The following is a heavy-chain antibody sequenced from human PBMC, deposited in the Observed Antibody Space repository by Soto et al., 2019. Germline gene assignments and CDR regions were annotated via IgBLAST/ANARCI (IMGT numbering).Heavy chain of an antibody. D-gene: IGHD1-1*01. V-gene: IGHV3-74*01. J-gene: IGHJ4*02. CDR3: ARGGLEPFDY. CDR2: INKDGSYK. Sequence: VQLVESGGGLVQSGGSLRLSCATSGFTFSDDWMHWVRQAPGKGLGWVSRINKDGSYKNYADFVEGRFTISRDDARSELYHQMDRLRAEDTAVYYCARGGLEPFDYLGQGALVTVSS. CDR1: GFTFSDDW.